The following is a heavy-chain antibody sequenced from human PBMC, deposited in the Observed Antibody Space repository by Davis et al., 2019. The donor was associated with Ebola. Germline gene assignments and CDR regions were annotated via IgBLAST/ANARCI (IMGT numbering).Heavy chain of an antibody. CDR3: AKGWGSSGWYYFDY. D-gene: IGHD6-19*01. J-gene: IGHJ4*02. V-gene: IGHV3-7*03. CDR1: GFTFNKAW. CDR2: IKQDGSEK. Sequence: GGSLRLSCAASGFTFNKAWMNWVRQAPGKGLEWVANIKQDGSEKYYVDSVKGRFTIYRDNSKNTLYLQMNSLRAEDTAVYYCAKGWGSSGWYYFDYWGQGTLVTVSS.